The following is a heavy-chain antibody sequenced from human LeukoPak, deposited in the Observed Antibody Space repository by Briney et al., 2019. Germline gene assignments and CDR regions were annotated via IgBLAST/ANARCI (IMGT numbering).Heavy chain of an antibody. CDR2: INWNGGST. CDR1: GFTFDDYG. J-gene: IGHJ4*02. D-gene: IGHD5-12*01. Sequence: GGSLRLSCAASGFTFDDYGMSWVRQAPGKGLEWVSGINWNGGSTGYADSVKGRFTISRDNAKNSLYLQMNSLRAEDTALYYCARGSRGYRGGYFVYWGQGTLVTVSS. CDR3: ARGSRGYRGGYFVY. V-gene: IGHV3-20*04.